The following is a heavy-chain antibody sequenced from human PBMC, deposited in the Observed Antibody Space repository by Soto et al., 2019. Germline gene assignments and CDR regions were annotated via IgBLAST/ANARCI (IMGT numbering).Heavy chain of an antibody. CDR3: ASSLEYAGAFDI. J-gene: IGHJ3*02. V-gene: IGHV4-4*02. Sequence: QVQLQESGPGLVKPSGTLSLTCAVSGGAISSSNWWSWVRQPPGKGLEWIGEIYLSGSTNYNPSLKSRVTISVDKAKNQFSLKLSSVTAAETAVYYCASSLEYAGAFDIWGQGTMVTVSS. CDR2: IYLSGST. D-gene: IGHD2-8*01. CDR1: GGAISSSNW.